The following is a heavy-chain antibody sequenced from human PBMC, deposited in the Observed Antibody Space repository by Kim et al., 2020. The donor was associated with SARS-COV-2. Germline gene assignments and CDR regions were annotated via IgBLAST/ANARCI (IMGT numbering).Heavy chain of an antibody. J-gene: IGHJ4*02. V-gene: IGHV3-23*01. CDR3: AKDSSHYRFFDY. D-gene: IGHD6-6*01. Sequence: YANSGKGRFTISSDNSKKTLYLHMNGLRPEDTAVYFCAKDSSHYRFFDYWGQGTLVTVSS.